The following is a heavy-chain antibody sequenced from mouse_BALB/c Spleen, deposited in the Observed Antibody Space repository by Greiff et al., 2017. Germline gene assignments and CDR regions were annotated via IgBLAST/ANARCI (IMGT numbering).Heavy chain of an antibody. D-gene: IGHD1-1*01. Sequence: EVKLMESGGGLVKPGGSLKLSCAASGFTFSDYYMYWVRQTPEKRLEWVATISDGGSYTYYPESVKGRFTISRDNAKNNLYLQMSSLKSEDTAMYCCAISYYYGSSPESLDYWGQGTTVTVSS. J-gene: IGHJ4*01. V-gene: IGHV5-4*02. CDR2: ISDGGSYT. CDR3: AISYYYGSSPESLDY. CDR1: GFTFSDYY.